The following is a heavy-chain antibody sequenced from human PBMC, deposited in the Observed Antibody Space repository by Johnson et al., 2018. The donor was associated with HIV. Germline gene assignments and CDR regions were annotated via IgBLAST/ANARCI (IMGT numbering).Heavy chain of an antibody. D-gene: IGHD3-10*01. CDR3: AVLCSGCADAFDM. J-gene: IGHJ3*02. Sequence: VQLVESGGGAVQPGRSLRLSCAASGFTVISNYMSWVRQAPGKGLEWVSVIYSGGSTYYADSVQGRFTISRDNSKNTLYLQMNSLRAEDRAVYYCAVLCSGCADAFDMWGQGTMVTVS. V-gene: IGHV3-66*01. CDR1: GFTVISNY. CDR2: IYSGGST.